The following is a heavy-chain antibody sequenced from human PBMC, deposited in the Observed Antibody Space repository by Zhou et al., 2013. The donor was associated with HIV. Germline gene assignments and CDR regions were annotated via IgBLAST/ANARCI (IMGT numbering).Heavy chain of an antibody. Sequence: QVPLVQSGGEMKKPGDSVKVSCKASGYTLISWVRQAPGQGLEWMGWISVYNANTNSAQKFQDRVTMTTDTATSTVYMEMRSLRSDDTAVYYCASQLASDAFDIWGQGTKVTVS. J-gene: IGHJ3*02. CDR3: ASQLASDAFDI. CDR2: ISVYNANT. V-gene: IGHV1-18*01. D-gene: IGHD6-13*01. CDR1: GYTL.